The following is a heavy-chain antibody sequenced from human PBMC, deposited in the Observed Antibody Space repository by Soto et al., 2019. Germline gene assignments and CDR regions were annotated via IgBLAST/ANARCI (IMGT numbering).Heavy chain of an antibody. Sequence: GGSLRLSCAASGFTFSNAWMSWVRQAPGKGLEWVGRIKSKTDGGTTDYAAPVKGRFTISRDDSKNTLYLQMNSLKTEDTAVYYCTTDACMITFGGVTGYWGQGTLVTVSS. CDR2: IKSKTDGGTT. CDR1: GFTFSNAW. J-gene: IGHJ4*02. D-gene: IGHD3-16*01. V-gene: IGHV3-15*01. CDR3: TTDACMITFGGVTGY.